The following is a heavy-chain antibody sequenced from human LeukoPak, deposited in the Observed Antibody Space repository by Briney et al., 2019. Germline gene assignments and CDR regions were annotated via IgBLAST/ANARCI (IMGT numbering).Heavy chain of an antibody. CDR3: ASHIRLQGLRP. Sequence: SETLSLTCTVPGGSISSGRDYWSWIRQPAGKGLEWIGRIYTSGSTNYNPSLKSRVTISEDTSKNQFSLELSSVTAADAAVYYCASHIRLQGLRPWGQGTLVTVYS. CDR2: IYTSGST. V-gene: IGHV4-61*02. J-gene: IGHJ5*02. D-gene: IGHD4-11*01. CDR1: GGSISSGRDY.